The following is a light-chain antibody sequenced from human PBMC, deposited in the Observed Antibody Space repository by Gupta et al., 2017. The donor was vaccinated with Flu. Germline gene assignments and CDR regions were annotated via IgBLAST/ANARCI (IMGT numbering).Light chain of an antibody. CDR3: QQYNNWPRT. Sequence: IVMTQSPDTPAVSPGARATLSCMASQSVSSNLAWYQQKPGQAPRLLIYDASTRATSIPARFSGSGSGTEFTLTISRLQSEDFAIYYCQQYNNWPRTFGHGTKVEIK. CDR2: DAS. J-gene: IGKJ1*01. V-gene: IGKV3-15*01. CDR1: QSVSSN.